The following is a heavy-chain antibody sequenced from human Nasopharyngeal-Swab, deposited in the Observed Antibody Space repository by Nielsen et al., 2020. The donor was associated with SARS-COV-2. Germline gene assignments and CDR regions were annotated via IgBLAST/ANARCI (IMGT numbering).Heavy chain of an antibody. CDR1: GFTFSSYS. CDR2: ISSSSSTI. D-gene: IGHD2-2*01. V-gene: IGHV3-48*04. Sequence: GGSLRLSCAASGFTFSSYSLNWVRQAPGKGLEWVSFISSSSSTIKYADSVKGRFTISRDNAKNSLYLQMNSLRAEDTAVYYCARAIYCSSTSCFGFDYWGQGTLVAVSS. J-gene: IGHJ4*02. CDR3: ARAIYCSSTSCFGFDY.